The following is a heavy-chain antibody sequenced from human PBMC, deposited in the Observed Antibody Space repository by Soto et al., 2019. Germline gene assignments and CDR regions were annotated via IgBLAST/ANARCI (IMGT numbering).Heavy chain of an antibody. Sequence: ASVKVSCKASGYTFTSYGISWVRQAPGQGLEWMGWISAYNGNTNYAQKLQGRVTMTTDTSTSTAYMELRSLRSDDTAVYYCARVGDGRFGEGYYYYYYMDVWGKGTTVTVSS. J-gene: IGHJ6*03. D-gene: IGHD3-10*01. V-gene: IGHV1-18*01. CDR3: ARVGDGRFGEGYYYYYYMDV. CDR1: GYTFTSYG. CDR2: ISAYNGNT.